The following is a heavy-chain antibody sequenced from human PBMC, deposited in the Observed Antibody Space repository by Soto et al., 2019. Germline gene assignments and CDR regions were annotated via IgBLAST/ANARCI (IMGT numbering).Heavy chain of an antibody. CDR3: ARGGYDSSGYCPMAD. CDR1: GDSISDTRYY. V-gene: IGHV4-34*01. D-gene: IGHD3-22*01. CDR2: INYSGST. Sequence: PSETLSLTCSVLGDSISDTRYYWSWIRQPPGKGLEWIGEINYSGSTNYNPSLKSRVTISVDTSKNQFSLKLSSVTAADTAVYYCARGGYDSSGYCPMADWGQGTLVTVSS. J-gene: IGHJ4*02.